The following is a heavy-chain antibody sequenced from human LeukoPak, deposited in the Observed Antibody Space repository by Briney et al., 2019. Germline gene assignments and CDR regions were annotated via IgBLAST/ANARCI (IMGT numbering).Heavy chain of an antibody. J-gene: IGHJ4*02. CDR1: GFTFSSYA. CDR2: ISGSGGST. CDR3: AKDKGRYDFWRGYYDY. D-gene: IGHD3-3*01. Sequence: PGGSLRLSCAASGFTFSSYAMSWVRQAPGKGLEWLSAISGSGGSTYYADSVKGRFTISRDNSKNTLYLQMNSLRAEDTAVYYCAKDKGRYDFWRGYYDYWGQGTLVTVSS. V-gene: IGHV3-23*01.